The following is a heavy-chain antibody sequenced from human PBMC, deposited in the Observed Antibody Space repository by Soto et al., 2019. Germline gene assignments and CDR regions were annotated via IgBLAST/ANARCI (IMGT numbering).Heavy chain of an antibody. Sequence: ASVKVSCKVSGYTLTELSMHWVRQAPGKGLEWMGGFDPEDGETIYAQKFQGRVTMTEDTSTDTAYMELSSLRSEDTAVYYCATGYRITYYYYYYMDVWGKGTTVTVSS. CDR3: ATGYRITYYYYYYMDV. D-gene: IGHD4-4*01. CDR2: FDPEDGET. J-gene: IGHJ6*03. CDR1: GYTLTELS. V-gene: IGHV1-24*01.